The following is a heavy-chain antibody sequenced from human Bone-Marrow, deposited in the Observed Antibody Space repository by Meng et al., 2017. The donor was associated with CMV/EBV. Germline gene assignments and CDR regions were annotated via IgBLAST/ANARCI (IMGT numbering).Heavy chain of an antibody. Sequence: KVSCKASGYTFTSYDITGVRQATGQGLERMGGMNPNSGNTGYAQKCQGRVTLTRNTPITTAYMELSSLKSEDTAVYYCAKGSRIFDDWGQGTLVTVSS. CDR1: GYTFTSYD. D-gene: IGHD3-10*01. CDR3: AKGSRIFDD. CDR2: MNPNSGNT. V-gene: IGHV1-8*02. J-gene: IGHJ4*02.